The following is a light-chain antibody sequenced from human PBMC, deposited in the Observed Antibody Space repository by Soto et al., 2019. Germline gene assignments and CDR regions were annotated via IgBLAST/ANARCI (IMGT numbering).Light chain of an antibody. CDR2: EVN. CDR1: SSDVGGYKY. J-gene: IGLJ3*02. V-gene: IGLV2-14*01. CDR3: CSYTSSSILM. Sequence: QSALTQPASVSGSPGQSITISCTGTSSDVGGYKYVSWYQHHPGKAPKLMIYEVNNRPSGISNRFSGSKSGNTASLTISGLQAEDEADYYCCSYTSSSILMFGGGTKLTVL.